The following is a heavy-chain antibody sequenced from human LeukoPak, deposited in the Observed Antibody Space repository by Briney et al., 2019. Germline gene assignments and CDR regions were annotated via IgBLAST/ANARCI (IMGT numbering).Heavy chain of an antibody. CDR2: MNPNSGNT. CDR1: GYTFTSYD. Sequence: ASVKVSCKASGYTFTSYDINWVRQATGQGLEWMGWMNPNSGNTGYAQKFQGRVTMTRNTSINTAYMELSSLRSEDTAVYYCARGRGARRGIYGMDVWGQGTTVTVSS. V-gene: IGHV1-8*01. D-gene: IGHD6-6*01. CDR3: ARGRGARRGIYGMDV. J-gene: IGHJ6*02.